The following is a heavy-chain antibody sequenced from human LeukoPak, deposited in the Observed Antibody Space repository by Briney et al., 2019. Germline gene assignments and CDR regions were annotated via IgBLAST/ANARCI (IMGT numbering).Heavy chain of an antibody. D-gene: IGHD6-6*01. J-gene: IGHJ4*02. V-gene: IGHV4-59*01. CDR2: IYYSGST. CDR3: ASFYSSSSRIDY. CDR1: GGSISSYY. Sequence: SETLSLTCTVSGGSISSYYWSWIRQPPGKGPEWIGYIYYSGSTNYNPSLKSRVTISVDTSKNQFSLKLSSVTAADTAVYYCASFYSSSSRIDYWGQGTLVTVSS.